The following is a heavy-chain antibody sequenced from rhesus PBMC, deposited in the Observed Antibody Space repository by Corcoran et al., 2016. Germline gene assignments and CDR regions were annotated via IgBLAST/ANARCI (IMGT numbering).Heavy chain of an antibody. Sequence: QVQLQESGPGLVKPSETLSLTCAVSGGSISSGYYYWSWIRHPPGKGLEWIGYITYSGSTSYNPSLKSRGTISRDTSKNQFSLKLSSVTAADTAVYYCAREGTVADDYWGQGVLVTVSS. D-gene: IGHD4-29*01. CDR2: ITYSGST. CDR1: GGSISSGYYY. V-gene: IGHV4-122*02. J-gene: IGHJ4*01. CDR3: AREGTVADDY.